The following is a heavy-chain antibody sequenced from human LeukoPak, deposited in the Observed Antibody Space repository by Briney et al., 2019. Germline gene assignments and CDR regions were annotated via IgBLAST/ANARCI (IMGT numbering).Heavy chain of an antibody. CDR2: IYSTGSS. V-gene: IGHV4-4*07. D-gene: IGHD4-17*01. Sequence: PSETLSLTCTVSGGSISGYYWGCFRQPAGKGLEWIGRIYSTGSSNYNPSLKSRVTMSVDTSRNQFSLKLRSVTAADTAVYYCARDPTTVTTIFDSWGQGTLVTVSS. CDR3: ARDPTTVTTIFDS. J-gene: IGHJ4*02. CDR1: GGSISGYY.